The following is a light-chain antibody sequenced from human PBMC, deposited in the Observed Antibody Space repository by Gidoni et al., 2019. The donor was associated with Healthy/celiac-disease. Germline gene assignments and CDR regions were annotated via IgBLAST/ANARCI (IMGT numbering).Light chain of an antibody. CDR2: AAS. J-gene: IGKJ4*01. CDR1: QSISSY. CDR3: QQSYSTPLT. V-gene: IGKV1-39*01. Sequence: DIQLTQSPSSLSASVGDRVTITCRASQSISSYLNCYQQKPGKAPKLLRYAASSLQSGVPSRFSGSGSGTDFTLTISSLQPEDFATYYCQQSYSTPLTFGGGTKVEIK.